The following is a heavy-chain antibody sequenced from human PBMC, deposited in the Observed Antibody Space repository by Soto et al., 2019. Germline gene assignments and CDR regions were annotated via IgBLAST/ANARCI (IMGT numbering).Heavy chain of an antibody. Sequence: QVQLQESGPGLVKPSETLSLTCTVSGGSISSYYWSWIRQPPGKGLEWIGYIYYSGSTNYNPSLKSLVTISVDTSKNELSLKLSSVTASDTAVYYCARGDPLLWFGEKVYYGMDVWGQGTTVTVSS. CDR2: IYYSGST. D-gene: IGHD3-10*01. CDR3: ARGDPLLWFGEKVYYGMDV. CDR1: GGSISSYY. V-gene: IGHV4-59*01. J-gene: IGHJ6*02.